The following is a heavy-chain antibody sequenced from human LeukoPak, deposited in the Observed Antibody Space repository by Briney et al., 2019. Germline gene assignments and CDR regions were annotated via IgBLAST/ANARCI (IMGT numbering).Heavy chain of an antibody. J-gene: IGHJ4*02. D-gene: IGHD3-16*02. CDR2: IYYSGST. V-gene: IGHV4-31*03. CDR3: AGTSRLRRGLSGGYYFDY. CDR1: GGSISSGGYY. Sequence: PSQTLSLTCTVSGGSISSGGYYWSWIRQHPGKGLEWIGYIYYSGSTYYNPSLKSRVPISVDTSKNQFSLKLSSVTAADTAVYYCAGTSRLRRGLSGGYYFDYWGQGTLVTVSS.